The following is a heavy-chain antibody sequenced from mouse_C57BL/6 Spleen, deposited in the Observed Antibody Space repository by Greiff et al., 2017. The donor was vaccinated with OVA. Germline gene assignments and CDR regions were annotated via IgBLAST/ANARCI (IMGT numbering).Heavy chain of an antibody. CDR1: GYTFTDYY. Sequence: VQLQQSGPELVKPGASVKISCKASGYTFTDYYMNWVKQSHGKSLEWIGDINPNNGGTSYNQKFKGKATLTVDKSSSTAYMELRSLTSEDSAVYYCARDPPYYYGSSYGAMDYWGQGTSVTVSS. V-gene: IGHV1-26*01. CDR3: ARDPPYYYGSSYGAMDY. D-gene: IGHD1-1*01. CDR2: INPNNGGT. J-gene: IGHJ4*01.